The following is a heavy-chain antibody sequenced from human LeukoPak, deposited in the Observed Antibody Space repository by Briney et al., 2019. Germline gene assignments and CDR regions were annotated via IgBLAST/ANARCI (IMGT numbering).Heavy chain of an antibody. D-gene: IGHD5-12*01. V-gene: IGHV4-38-2*02. Sequence: NPSETLSLTCAVYGGSFSGYYWGWIRQPPGQGLEWMGSIYHSGNTYYSPSLKSRVTISVDTSKNQFSLNLSSVTAADTAVYYCARDAAYSGYGMDVWGQGTTVTVSS. CDR2: IYHSGNT. J-gene: IGHJ6*02. CDR3: ARDAAYSGYGMDV. CDR1: GGSFSGYY.